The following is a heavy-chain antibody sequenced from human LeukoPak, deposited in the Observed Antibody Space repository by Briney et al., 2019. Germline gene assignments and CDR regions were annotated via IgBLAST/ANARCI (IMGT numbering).Heavy chain of an antibody. CDR2: IYYTGAT. Sequence: SETLSLTCTLSGGSITNYYWTWIRQPPGKGLEWIGFIYYTGATNYNPSLKSRVTISLDTSKNQFSLEVTSVTAADTAIYYCARAGNSYATGYYFDFWGQGTLVTVSS. J-gene: IGHJ4*02. V-gene: IGHV4-59*01. CDR3: ARAGNSYATGYYFDF. D-gene: IGHD3-16*01. CDR1: GGSITNYY.